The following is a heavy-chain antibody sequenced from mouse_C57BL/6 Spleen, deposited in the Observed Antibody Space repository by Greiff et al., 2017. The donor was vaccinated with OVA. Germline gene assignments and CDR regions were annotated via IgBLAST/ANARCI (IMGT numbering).Heavy chain of an antibody. D-gene: IGHD2-3*01. V-gene: IGHV1-69*01. CDR3: ARKGLLWYFDV. J-gene: IGHJ1*03. CDR2: LDPSDSYT. CDR1: GYTFTSYW. Sequence: VQLQQPGAELVMPGASVKLSCKASGYTFTSYWMHWVKQRPGQGLEWIGELDPSDSYTNYNQKFKGKSTLTVDKSSSTAYMQLSSLTSEDSAVYYCARKGLLWYFDVWGTGTTVTVSS.